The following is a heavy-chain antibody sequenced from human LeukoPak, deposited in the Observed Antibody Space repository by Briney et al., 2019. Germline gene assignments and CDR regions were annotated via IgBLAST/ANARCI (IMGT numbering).Heavy chain of an antibody. J-gene: IGHJ4*02. V-gene: IGHV6-1*01. CDR3: AGDDSSGYYYYY. Sequence: SQTLSLTFAISGDSVSSNSAAWNWIRQSPARGLEWLGRTYYWSKWYIDYVVSVKIRITINPYTAKNHFSMQLNSVTREDGAFYYCAGDDSSGYYYYYWGQGTLVTVSS. D-gene: IGHD3-22*01. CDR1: GDSVSSNSAA. CDR2: TYYWSKWYI.